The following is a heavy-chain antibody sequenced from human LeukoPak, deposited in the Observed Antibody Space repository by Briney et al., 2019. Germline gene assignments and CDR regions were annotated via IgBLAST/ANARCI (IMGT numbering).Heavy chain of an antibody. CDR1: GYTFTSYG. Sequence: ASVKVSCKASGYTFTSYGISWVRQAPGQGLEGMGWISAYNGNTNYAQKLQGRVTMTTDTSTSTAYMELRSLRSDDTAVYYCARVVVVPAQYPYYYYYYMDVWGKGTTVTVSS. CDR3: ARVVVVPAQYPYYYYYYMDV. V-gene: IGHV1-18*01. D-gene: IGHD2-2*01. J-gene: IGHJ6*03. CDR2: ISAYNGNT.